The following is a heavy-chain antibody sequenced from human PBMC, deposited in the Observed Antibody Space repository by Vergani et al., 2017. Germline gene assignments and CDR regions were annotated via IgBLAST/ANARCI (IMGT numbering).Heavy chain of an antibody. V-gene: IGHV4-34*01. Sequence: QVQLQQWGAGLLKPSETLSLTCAVYGGSFSGYYWSWIRQPPGKGLEWIGEINHSGSTNYNPSLKSRVTISVDTSKNQFSLKLSSVTAADTAVYYCARDGDSSSWYGGYYGMDVWGQGTTVTVSS. J-gene: IGHJ6*02. D-gene: IGHD6-13*01. CDR1: GGSFSGYY. CDR2: INHSGST. CDR3: ARDGDSSSWYGGYYGMDV.